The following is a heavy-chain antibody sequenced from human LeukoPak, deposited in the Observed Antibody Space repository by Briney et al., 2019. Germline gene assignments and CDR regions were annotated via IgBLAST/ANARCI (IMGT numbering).Heavy chain of an antibody. D-gene: IGHD6-13*01. V-gene: IGHV3-15*07. Sequence: GGSLRLSCAASGFSFSDAWMNWVRQAPGKGLEWVGHIRSKADGGTPDYIAPVKGRFTISRDDSKDTLYLQMNSLNTEDTAMYYCARRSPESIAAEYYFDYWGQGTLVTVSS. CDR2: IRSKADGGTP. CDR3: ARRSPESIAAEYYFDY. J-gene: IGHJ4*02. CDR1: GFSFSDAW.